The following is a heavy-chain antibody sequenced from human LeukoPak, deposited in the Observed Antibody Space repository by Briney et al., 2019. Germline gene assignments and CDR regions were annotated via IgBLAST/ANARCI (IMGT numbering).Heavy chain of an antibody. V-gene: IGHV3-48*03. CDR3: ARDVWFDP. CDR1: GFTFSSHE. CDR2: ISSGGSTI. Sequence: GSLRLSCAASGFTFSSHEMNWVRQPPGKGLEWVSYISSGGSTIYYADSVKGRFTISRDNAKNPLYLQMNSLRAEDTALYYCARDVWFDPWGQGTLVTVSS. J-gene: IGHJ5*02.